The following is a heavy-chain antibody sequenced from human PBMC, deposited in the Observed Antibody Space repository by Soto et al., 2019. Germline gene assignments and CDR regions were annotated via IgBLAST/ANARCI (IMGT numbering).Heavy chain of an antibody. CDR2: ISGSGIST. CDR3: ARDLGYYDSSGRRSAFDI. CDR1: GFTFRSYA. V-gene: IGHV3-23*01. Sequence: GGSLRLSCAASGFTFRSYAMSWVRQAPGKGLEWVSGISGSGISTHYADSVKGRFTVSRDNSKNTLYLQMNSLRAEDTAVYYCARDLGYYDSSGRRSAFDIWGQGTMVTVSS. J-gene: IGHJ3*02. D-gene: IGHD3-22*01.